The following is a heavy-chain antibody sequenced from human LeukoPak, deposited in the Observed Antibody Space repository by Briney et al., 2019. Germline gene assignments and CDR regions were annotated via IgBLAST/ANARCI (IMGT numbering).Heavy chain of an antibody. CDR1: GGSISSSSYY. Sequence: ETLSLTCTVSGGSISSSSYYWGWVRQAPGKGLEWVANIKQDGSEKYYVDSVKGRFTISRDNAKNSLYLQMNSLRAEDTAVYYCASNTRMGIAAAGYFDYWGQGTLVTVSS. CDR3: ASNTRMGIAAAGYFDY. V-gene: IGHV3-7*01. CDR2: IKQDGSEK. J-gene: IGHJ4*02. D-gene: IGHD6-13*01.